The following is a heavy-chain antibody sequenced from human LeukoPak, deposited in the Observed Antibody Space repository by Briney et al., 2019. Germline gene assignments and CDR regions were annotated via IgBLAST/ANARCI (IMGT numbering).Heavy chain of an antibody. J-gene: IGHJ4*02. Sequence: GASVTVSCKASGYTFTCHYIHWVRQAPGEGLEWMGWIKPDSGAKNYAQKFQGRVTMTRDTSISTAHMELNRLTSDDTAVYYCARPEYRYGYILDYWGQGTLVTVSS. D-gene: IGHD5-18*01. CDR1: GYTFTCHY. V-gene: IGHV1-2*02. CDR2: IKPDSGAK. CDR3: ARPEYRYGYILDY.